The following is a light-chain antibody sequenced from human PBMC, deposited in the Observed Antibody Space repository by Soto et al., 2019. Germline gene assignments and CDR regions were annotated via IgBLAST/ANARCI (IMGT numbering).Light chain of an antibody. V-gene: IGKV1-8*01. CDR2: GAS. CDR3: QHYNSYSEA. Sequence: AIRLTQSPSSFSASAGDRVTISCRASQDIDSNLAWYQQKPGKAPKLLISGASNLQIGVPSRFSGSGSGTEFTLTISSLQPDDFATYYCQHYNSYSEAFGQGTKVDIK. CDR1: QDIDSN. J-gene: IGKJ1*01.